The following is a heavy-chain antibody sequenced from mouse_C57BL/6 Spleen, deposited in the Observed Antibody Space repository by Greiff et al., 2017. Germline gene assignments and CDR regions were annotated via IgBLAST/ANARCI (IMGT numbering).Heavy chain of an antibody. CDR3: TREGGY. CDR1: GYTFTDYE. V-gene: IGHV1-15*01. CDR2: IDPETGGT. Sequence: QVQLKESGAELVRPGASVTLSCKASGYTFTDYEMHWVKQTPVHGLEWIGAIDPETGGTAYNQKFKGKAILTADKSSSTAYMELRSLTSEDSAVYYCTREGGYWGQGTTLTVSS. J-gene: IGHJ2*01.